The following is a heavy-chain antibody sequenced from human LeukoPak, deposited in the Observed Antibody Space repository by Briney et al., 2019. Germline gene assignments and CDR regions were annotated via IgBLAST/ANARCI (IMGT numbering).Heavy chain of an antibody. V-gene: IGHV4-4*07. Sequence: NPSETLSLTCTVSGGSISSYYWSWIRQPAGKELEWIGRIYSSGSSSFNPSLKSRVTMSVDTSKNQFSLKRSSVTAADTAVYYCARERAGSGYSGHDGGWFDPWGQGTLVTVSS. D-gene: IGHD5-12*01. CDR1: GGSISSYY. CDR2: IYSSGSS. CDR3: ARERAGSGYSGHDGGWFDP. J-gene: IGHJ5*02.